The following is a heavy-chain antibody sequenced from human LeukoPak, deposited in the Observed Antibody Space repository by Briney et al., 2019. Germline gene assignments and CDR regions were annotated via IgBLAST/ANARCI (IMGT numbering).Heavy chain of an antibody. CDR3: ARGQLVSYYYYMDV. J-gene: IGHJ6*03. V-gene: IGHV1-69*16. CDR1: GGTFSSYT. CDR2: IIPILGIA. D-gene: IGHD6-6*01. Sequence: ASVKVSCKASGGTFSSYTISWVRQAPGQGLEWMGRIIPILGIANYAQKFQGRVTITTDESTSTAYMELSSLRSEDTAEYYCARGQLVSYYYYMDVWGKGTTVTVS.